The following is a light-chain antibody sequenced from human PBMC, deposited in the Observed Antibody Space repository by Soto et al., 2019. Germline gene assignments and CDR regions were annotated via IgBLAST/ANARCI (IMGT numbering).Light chain of an antibody. J-gene: IGKJ1*01. Sequence: DIKMTQSPSTLSASIGDRVTITCRASQNINNWIAWYQQKPGKAPEFLIYDASTLESGVPSRFSGSGFGTEFSLTISSLQPDDFGSYYCQHMRTFGQGTKVDIK. CDR2: DAS. CDR3: QHMRT. CDR1: QNINNW. V-gene: IGKV1-5*01.